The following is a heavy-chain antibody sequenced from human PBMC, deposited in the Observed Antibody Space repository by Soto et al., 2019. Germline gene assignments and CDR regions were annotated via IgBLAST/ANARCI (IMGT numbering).Heavy chain of an antibody. V-gene: IGHV3-43D*04. D-gene: IGHD3-9*01. CDR2: ISWDGGST. Sequence: PGGSLRLSCAASGFTFGDYAMHWVRQAPGKGLEWVSLISWDGGSTYYADSVKGRFTISRDNSKNSLYLQMNSLRAEDTALYYCAKPASNDILTGPFDYWGQGTLVTVSS. CDR1: GFTFGDYA. CDR3: AKPASNDILTGPFDY. J-gene: IGHJ4*02.